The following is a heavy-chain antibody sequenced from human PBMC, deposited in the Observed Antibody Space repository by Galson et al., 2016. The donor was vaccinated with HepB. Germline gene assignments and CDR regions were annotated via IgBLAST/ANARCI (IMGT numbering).Heavy chain of an antibody. CDR3: AIFYFDSGSYYNPDY. Sequence: SGAEVNKPGESLRISCQGSTVNFIRYWISWVRQMPGKGLEWMGRIDPSDSYTKYSPSFQGHVTFSLDKSISTAYLQWSSLKASDTAMYYCAIFYFDSGSYYNPDYWGQGTLVTVSS. D-gene: IGHD3-10*01. CDR1: TVNFIRYW. J-gene: IGHJ4*02. V-gene: IGHV5-10-1*01. CDR2: IDPSDSYT.